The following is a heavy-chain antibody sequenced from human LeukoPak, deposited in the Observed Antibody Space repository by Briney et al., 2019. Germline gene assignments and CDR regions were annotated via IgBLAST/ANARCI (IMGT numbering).Heavy chain of an antibody. D-gene: IGHD3-3*01. Sequence: SETLSLTCTVSGGSISSYYWSWIRQPPGKGLEWIGYIYYSGSTNYNPSLKSRVTISVDTSKNQFSLKLSSVTAADTAVYYCARAGYYDFWSGSYAFDIWGQGTMVTISS. V-gene: IGHV4-59*01. CDR1: GGSISSYY. CDR3: ARAGYYDFWSGSYAFDI. CDR2: IYYSGST. J-gene: IGHJ3*02.